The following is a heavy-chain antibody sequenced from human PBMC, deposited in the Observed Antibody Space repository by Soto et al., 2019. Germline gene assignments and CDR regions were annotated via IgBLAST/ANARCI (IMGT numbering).Heavy chain of an antibody. V-gene: IGHV4-59*08. D-gene: IGHD3-16*01. CDR2: IYYSGST. Sequence: QVQLQESGPGLVKPSETLSLTCTVSGGSMSSYYWSWIRQPPGKGLEWIGYIYYSGSTNYNPSLKSRVTISVDTSKNQFSLKLNSVTAADTAVYYYARRWGGALDYWGQGTLVTVSS. CDR1: GGSMSSYY. J-gene: IGHJ4*02. CDR3: ARRWGGALDY.